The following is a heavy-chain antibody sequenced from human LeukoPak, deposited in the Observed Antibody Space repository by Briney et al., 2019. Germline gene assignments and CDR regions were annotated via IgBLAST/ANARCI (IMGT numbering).Heavy chain of an antibody. V-gene: IGHV3-7*01. J-gene: IGHJ4*01. Sequence: GSLRLSCSASGFSFSSYCMRWVRHAPGKRLEWVANIRPDESKKDYVDSVKGRFTISRDDAKNSLYLQMNSLRAGDTAVYYCVRDSSGYFDYWGQGILVTVSS. CDR1: GFSFSSYC. CDR2: IRPDESKK. D-gene: IGHD3-22*01. CDR3: VRDSSGYFDY.